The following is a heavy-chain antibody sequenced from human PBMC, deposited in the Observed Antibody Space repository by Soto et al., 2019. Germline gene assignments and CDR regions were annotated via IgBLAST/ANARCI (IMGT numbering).Heavy chain of an antibody. J-gene: IGHJ4*02. V-gene: IGHV3-33*01. CDR2: IWYDGSNK. D-gene: IGHD3-22*01. Sequence: GGSLRLSCAASGFTFSSYGMHWVRQAPGKGLEWVAVIWYDGSNKYYADSVKGRFTISRDNSKNTLYLQMNSLRAEDTAVYYCARGDYYDSSGYSVVWGQGTLVTVSS. CDR1: GFTFSSYG. CDR3: ARGDYYDSSGYSVV.